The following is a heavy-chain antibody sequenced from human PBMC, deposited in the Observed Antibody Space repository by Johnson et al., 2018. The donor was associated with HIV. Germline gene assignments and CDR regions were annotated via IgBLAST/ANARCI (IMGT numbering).Heavy chain of an antibody. D-gene: IGHD6-6*01. CDR1: GFTFSNYP. Sequence: QVQLVESGGGLVKPGGSLRLSCAASGFTFSNYPMHWVRQTPGKGLEWVAVISFDGSNNYYADSVKGRFTISRDNSKNTLFLQMNSLRPEDTAVYYCARVGDSSSSLGAFDIWGQGTMVTVSS. CDR2: ISFDGSNN. J-gene: IGHJ3*02. CDR3: ARVGDSSSSLGAFDI. V-gene: IGHV3-30*14.